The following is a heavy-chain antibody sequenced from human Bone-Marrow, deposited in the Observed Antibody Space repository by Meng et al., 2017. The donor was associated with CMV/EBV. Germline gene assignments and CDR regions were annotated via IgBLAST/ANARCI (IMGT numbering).Heavy chain of an antibody. CDR2: IYYTGIT. CDR1: GGSISSYY. D-gene: IGHD6-6*01. V-gene: IGHV4-59*01. Sequence: SETLSLTCTVSGGSISSYYWSWIRQPPGKRLEWIGYIYYTGITNYNSSLKGRVTISVDTSKNQFSLKLTSVTAADTAVYYCTRSPRSSSSPFDYWGQGTLVTVPS. J-gene: IGHJ4*02. CDR3: TRSPRSSSSPFDY.